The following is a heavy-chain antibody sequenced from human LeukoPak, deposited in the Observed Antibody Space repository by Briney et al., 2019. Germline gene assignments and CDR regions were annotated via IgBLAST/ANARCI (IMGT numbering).Heavy chain of an antibody. CDR1: GFTFSNYA. Sequence: GGSLRLSCAPSGFTFSNYAMSWVRQAPGKGVEWVSVITYTCPTTYYSHSVNAPFTISTHNSNNTVYLQMNSLRAEDTAVYYCAKPLRGWYDFDYWGQGTLVTVSS. D-gene: IGHD6-19*01. J-gene: IGHJ4*02. CDR3: AKPLRGWYDFDY. V-gene: IGHV3-23*01. CDR2: ITYTCPTT.